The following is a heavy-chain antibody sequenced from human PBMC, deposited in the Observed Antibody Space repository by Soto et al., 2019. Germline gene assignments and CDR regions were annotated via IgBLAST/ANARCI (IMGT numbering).Heavy chain of an antibody. CDR2: IYYSGST. CDR3: ARASNYYGSGSYSYYYYYYMDV. CDR1: GGSISSYY. D-gene: IGHD3-10*01. J-gene: IGHJ6*03. Sequence: SETLSLTCTVSGGSISSYYWSWIRQPPGKGLEWIGYIYYSGSTNYNPSLKSRVTISVDTSKNQFSLNLSSVTAADTAVYYCARASNYYGSGSYSYYYYYYMDVWGKGTTVTVSS. V-gene: IGHV4-59*01.